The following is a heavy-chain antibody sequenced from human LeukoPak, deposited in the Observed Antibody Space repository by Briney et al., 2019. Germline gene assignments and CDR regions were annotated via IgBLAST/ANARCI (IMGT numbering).Heavy chain of an antibody. J-gene: IGHJ4*02. V-gene: IGHV3-74*01. Sequence: GGSLRLSCAASGFTFSSYWMHWVRQAPGKGLVWVSRINSDGSSTSYADSVKGRFTISRDNAKNTLYLQMNSLRAEDTAVYYCAKRGVAGYLDYWGQGTLVTVSS. CDR1: GFTFSSYW. CDR3: AKRGVAGYLDY. CDR2: INSDGSST. D-gene: IGHD6-19*01.